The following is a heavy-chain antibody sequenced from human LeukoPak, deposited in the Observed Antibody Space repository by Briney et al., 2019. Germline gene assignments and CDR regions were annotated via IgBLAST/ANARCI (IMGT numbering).Heavy chain of an antibody. J-gene: IGHJ6*02. CDR2: ISGSGGST. V-gene: IGHV3-23*01. CDR1: GFTFSSYA. D-gene: IGHD3-10*01. Sequence: PGGSLRLSCAASGFTFSSYAMGWVRQAPGKGLEWVSAISGSGGSTYYADSVKGRFTISRDNSKNTLYLQMNSLRAEDTAVYYCAKGNKGVLSYGMDVWGQGTTVTVSS. CDR3: AKGNKGVLSYGMDV.